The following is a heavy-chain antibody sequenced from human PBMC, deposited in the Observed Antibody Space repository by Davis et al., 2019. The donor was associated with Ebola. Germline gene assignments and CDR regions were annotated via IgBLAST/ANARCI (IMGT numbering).Heavy chain of an antibody. Sequence: GESLKISCGASGFTFSSNWMHWVRQAPGKGLVCVSLITSDGSSTKYADSVKGRFTISRDNARNTLYLQMNSLRAEDTAVYYCARTYYYDNSGYSVGYWGQGTLVSVSS. CDR2: ITSDGSST. D-gene: IGHD3-22*01. CDR1: GFTFSSNW. CDR3: ARTYYYDNSGYSVGY. J-gene: IGHJ4*02. V-gene: IGHV3-74*01.